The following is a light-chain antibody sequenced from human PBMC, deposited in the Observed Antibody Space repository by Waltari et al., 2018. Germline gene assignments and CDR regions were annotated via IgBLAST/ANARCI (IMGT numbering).Light chain of an antibody. V-gene: IGLV1-40*01. CDR1: SSNIGAGHD. CDR2: GTS. CDR3: QSYDTTLSVV. J-gene: IGLJ3*02. Sequence: QSVLTQPPSVSGAPGQRVTISCTGTSSNIGAGHDVHWYQHFPGRAPKLLIYGTSSRPLGVPDRFFGSTSGTSASLAITGLQAEDEADYYCQSYDTTLSVVFGGGTKLTVL.